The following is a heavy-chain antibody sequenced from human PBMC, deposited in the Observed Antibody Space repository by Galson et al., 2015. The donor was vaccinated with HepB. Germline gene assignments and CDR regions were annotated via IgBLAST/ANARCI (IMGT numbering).Heavy chain of an antibody. D-gene: IGHD1-1*01. CDR2: ISAYNGNT. J-gene: IGHJ4*02. CDR1: GYSFSAYA. Sequence: QSGAEVKEPGASVKVSCKASGYSFSAYAVIWVRQAPGQGLEWMGWISAYNGNTNYAQKVQGRVTMTIDASTSTAYMELRSPRSDDTAVYYCARLSTWSYFDYWGQGTLVTVSS. CDR3: ARLSTWSYFDY. V-gene: IGHV1-18*01.